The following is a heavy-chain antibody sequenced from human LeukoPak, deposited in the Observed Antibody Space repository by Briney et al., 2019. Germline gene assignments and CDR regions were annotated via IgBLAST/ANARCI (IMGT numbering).Heavy chain of an antibody. CDR1: GGSISSYY. V-gene: IGHV4-59*01. CDR2: IYYSGST. Sequence: PSETLSLTCTVSGGSISSYYWSWIRQPSGKGLEWIGYIYYSGSTNYNPSLKSRVTISVDTSKNQFSLKLSSVTAADTAVYYCARGGYRLFDYWGQGTLVTVSS. CDR3: ARGGYRLFDY. J-gene: IGHJ4*02. D-gene: IGHD5-18*01.